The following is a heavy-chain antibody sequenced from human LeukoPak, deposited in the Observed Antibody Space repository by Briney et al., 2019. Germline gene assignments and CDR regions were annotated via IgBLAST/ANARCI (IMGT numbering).Heavy chain of an antibody. CDR2: IYHSGST. D-gene: IGHD2-15*01. CDR1: GGSISSTSW. Sequence: SGTLSLTCAVSGGSISSTSWWSWVRQPPGKGLEWIGEIYHSGSTNYNPSLKSRVTISVDKSKNQFSLKLSSVTAADTAVYYCAREGVSGGSCYSCPPDYWGQGTLVTVSS. V-gene: IGHV4-4*02. CDR3: AREGVSGGSCYSCPPDY. J-gene: IGHJ4*02.